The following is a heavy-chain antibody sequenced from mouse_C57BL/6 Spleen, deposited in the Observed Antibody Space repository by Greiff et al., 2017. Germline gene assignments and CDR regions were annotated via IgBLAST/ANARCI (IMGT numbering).Heavy chain of an antibody. CDR2: ISDGGSYT. J-gene: IGHJ1*03. V-gene: IGHV5-4*01. CDR1: GFTFSSYA. CDR3: ARDGGSSYGNWYFDV. D-gene: IGHD1-1*01. Sequence: EVQGVESGGGLVKPGGSLKLSCAASGFTFSSYAMSWVRQTPEKRLEWVATISDGGSYTYYPDNVKGRFTISRDNAKNNLYLQMSHLKSEDTAMYYCARDGGSSYGNWYFDVWGTGTTVTVSS.